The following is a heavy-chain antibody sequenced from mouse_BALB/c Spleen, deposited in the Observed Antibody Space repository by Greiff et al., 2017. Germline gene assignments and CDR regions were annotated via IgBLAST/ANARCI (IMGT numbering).Heavy chain of an antibody. CDR1: GYSITSDYA. J-gene: IGHJ4*01. Sequence: EVKLMESGPGLVKPSQSLSLTCTVTGYSITSDYAWNWIRQFPGNKLEWMGYISYSGSTSYNPSLKSRISITRDTSKNQFFLQLNSVTTEDTATYYCARLAAPYAMDYWGQGTSVTVSS. CDR2: ISYSGST. V-gene: IGHV3-2*02. CDR3: ARLAAPYAMDY.